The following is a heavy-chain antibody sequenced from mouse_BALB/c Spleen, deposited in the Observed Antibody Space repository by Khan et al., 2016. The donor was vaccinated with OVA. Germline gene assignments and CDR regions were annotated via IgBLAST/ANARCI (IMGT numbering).Heavy chain of an antibody. V-gene: IGHV5-15*02. CDR2: ISSVAYSI. CDR1: GFTFIDYG. CDR3: ARGGFAY. Sequence: EVELVASGGGLVQPGGSRKLSCAASGFTFIDYGMAWVRQTPGKGPEWIAFISSVAYSIYYADTVTGRFTISRENAKNTLYLEMSSLRSDNTARYYCARGGFAYWGQGTLVTVSA. J-gene: IGHJ3*01.